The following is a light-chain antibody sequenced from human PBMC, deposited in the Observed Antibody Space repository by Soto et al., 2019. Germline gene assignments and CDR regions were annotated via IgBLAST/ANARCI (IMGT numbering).Light chain of an antibody. CDR1: QSISSY. CDR3: QQYESSPYT. V-gene: IGKV3-20*01. Sequence: IVLTQSPGTLSLSPGERASLSCGASQSISSYLAWYQQKPGQAPRLVIYGASKRATGIPDRVSGSGSGTDFTLTISRLEPEDFAVYYCQQYESSPYTFGQGTKVDIK. J-gene: IGKJ2*01. CDR2: GAS.